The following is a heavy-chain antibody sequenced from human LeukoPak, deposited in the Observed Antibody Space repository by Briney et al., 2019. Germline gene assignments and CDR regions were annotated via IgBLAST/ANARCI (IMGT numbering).Heavy chain of an antibody. CDR2: IYYSGST. CDR1: GGSISSYY. CDR3: ARDGSGHYYDSSGYPGWFDP. J-gene: IGHJ5*02. Sequence: SETLSLTCTVSGGSISSYYWSWIRRPPGKGLEWIGYIYYSGSTNYNPSLKSRVTMSVDTSKNQFSLKLSSVTAADTAVYYCARDGSGHYYDSSGYPGWFDPWGQGTLVTVSS. D-gene: IGHD3-22*01. V-gene: IGHV4-59*01.